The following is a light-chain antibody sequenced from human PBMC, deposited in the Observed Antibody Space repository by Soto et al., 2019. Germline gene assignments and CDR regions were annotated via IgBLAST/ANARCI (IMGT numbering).Light chain of an antibody. Sequence: EIVLTQSPATLSLSPGERATLSCRASQSVGSSLAWYQQKPGQAPRLLINDSSNRATGIPARFSGSGSGTDFTLTISSLEPEDSAVYYCQQRNIWPPVTFGQGTRLEIK. CDR2: DSS. J-gene: IGKJ5*01. CDR3: QQRNIWPPVT. CDR1: QSVGSS. V-gene: IGKV3-11*01.